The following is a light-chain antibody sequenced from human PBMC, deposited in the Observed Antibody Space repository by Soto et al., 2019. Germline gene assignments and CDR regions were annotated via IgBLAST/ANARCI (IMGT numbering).Light chain of an antibody. V-gene: IGLV2-8*01. CDR3: SSNAGSNNLV. CDR2: EVS. J-gene: IGLJ2*01. CDR1: SSDVGDYNY. Sequence: QSALTQPPSASGTPGQSVTIPCTGTSSDVGDYNYVSWYQQHPGKAPKLMIYEVSRRPSGVPDRFSGSKSGNTASLTVSGLQAEDEADYYCSSNAGSNNLVFGGGTKLNVL.